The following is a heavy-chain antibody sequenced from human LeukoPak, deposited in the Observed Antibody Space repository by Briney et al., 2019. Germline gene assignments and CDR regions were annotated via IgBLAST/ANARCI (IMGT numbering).Heavy chain of an antibody. Sequence: GGSLRLSCAASGFTFSSYDMYWVRQAPGKGLEWVAIISYDGSDKYYADSVKGRFTISRDNSKNTLFLQMDSLRPEDTAVYYCAKDNGWQHQLAGYYYYSSMDVWGPWTTVTVSS. CDR1: GFTFSSYD. CDR3: AKDNGWQHQLAGYYYYSSMDV. V-gene: IGHV3-30*18. CDR2: ISYDGSDK. J-gene: IGHJ6*02. D-gene: IGHD6-13*01.